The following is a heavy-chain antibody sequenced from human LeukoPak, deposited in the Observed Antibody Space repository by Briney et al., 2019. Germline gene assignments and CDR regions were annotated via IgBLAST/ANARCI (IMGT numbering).Heavy chain of an antibody. Sequence: GGSLRLSCAASGFTFSSYGMHWVRQAPGKGLEWVAVISYDGSNKYYADSVKGRFTISRDNSKNTLYLQMNSLRSEDTAVYYCARDQIAAADPGVPFDYWGQGTLVTVSS. D-gene: IGHD6-13*01. V-gene: IGHV3-30*03. CDR3: ARDQIAAADPGVPFDY. CDR2: ISYDGSNK. CDR1: GFTFSSYG. J-gene: IGHJ4*02.